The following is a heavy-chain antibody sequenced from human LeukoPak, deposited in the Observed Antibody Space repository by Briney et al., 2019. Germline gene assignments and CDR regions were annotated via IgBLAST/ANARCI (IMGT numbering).Heavy chain of an antibody. Sequence: GGSLRLSCVGSGFNFMQYGMMWVRQAPGKGLEWVSSISSSSSYIYYADSVKGRFTISRDNAKNSLYLQMNSLRAEDTAVYYCARDRGFGESPFDYWGQGTLVTVSS. D-gene: IGHD3-10*01. CDR3: ARDRGFGESPFDY. V-gene: IGHV3-21*01. CDR1: GFNFMQYG. CDR2: ISSSSSYI. J-gene: IGHJ4*02.